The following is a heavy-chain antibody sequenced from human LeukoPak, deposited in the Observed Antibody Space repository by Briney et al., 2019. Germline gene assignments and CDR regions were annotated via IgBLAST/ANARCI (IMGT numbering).Heavy chain of an antibody. V-gene: IGHV3-15*01. CDR1: GFTFTNAW. J-gene: IGHJ4*02. Sequence: GGSLRLSCAASGFTFTNAWMPWVRQAPGKGLEWVGGIKSETDGGTTTYTAPVQGRFTISRDDSQNTLYLQTHTLKTEDTAVYYCTTYKPQPSGGLFDYWGQGTLVTVSS. CDR2: IKSETDGGTT. CDR3: TTYKPQPSGGLFDY. D-gene: IGHD2-15*01.